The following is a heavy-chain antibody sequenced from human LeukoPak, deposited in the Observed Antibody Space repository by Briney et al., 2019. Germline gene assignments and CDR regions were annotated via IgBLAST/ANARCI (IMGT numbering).Heavy chain of an antibody. Sequence: GGSLRLSCAASGFTIYNFWMMWVRQAPGKGLEWVANITPAGSAQAYVDSVKGRFTISRDNAENSLSLQMNSLRAEDTAVYYCTRVKDVNDDIAFQHWGQGTLVIVSS. CDR3: TRVKDVNDDIAFQH. V-gene: IGHV3-7*01. CDR1: GFTIYNFW. CDR2: ITPAGSAQ. J-gene: IGHJ1*01. D-gene: IGHD3-9*01.